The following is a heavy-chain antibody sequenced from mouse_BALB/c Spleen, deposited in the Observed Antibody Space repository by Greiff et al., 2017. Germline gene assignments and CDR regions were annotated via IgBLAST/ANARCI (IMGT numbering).Heavy chain of an antibody. D-gene: IGHD2-4*01. CDR3: ARSGDYDGAWFAY. Sequence: EDQLQQSGPELVKPGASVKISCKASGYSFTGYYMHWVKQSHVKSLEWIGRINPYNGATSYNQNFKDKASLTVDKSSSTAYMELHSLTSEDSAVYYCARSGDYDGAWFAYWGQGTLVTVSA. CDR2: INPYNGAT. V-gene: IGHV1-31*01. J-gene: IGHJ3*01. CDR1: GYSFTGYY.